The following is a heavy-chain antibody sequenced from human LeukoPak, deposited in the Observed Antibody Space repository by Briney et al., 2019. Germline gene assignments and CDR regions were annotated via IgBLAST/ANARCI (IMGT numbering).Heavy chain of an antibody. Sequence: GASVKVSCKASGGTFSSYAISWVRQAPGRGLEWMGGIIPIFGTANYAQKFQGRVTITADESTSTAYMELSSLRSEDTAVYYCARDALYCSGGSCYFDYWGQGTLVTVSS. J-gene: IGHJ4*02. CDR1: GGTFSSYA. D-gene: IGHD2-15*01. V-gene: IGHV1-69*13. CDR2: IIPIFGTA. CDR3: ARDALYCSGGSCYFDY.